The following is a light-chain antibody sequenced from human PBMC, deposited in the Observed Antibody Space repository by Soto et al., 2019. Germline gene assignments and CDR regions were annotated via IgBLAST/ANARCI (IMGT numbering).Light chain of an antibody. CDR3: SSYAVSDSFV. V-gene: IGLV2-8*01. CDR2: EVN. CDR1: SSDVGGNDY. Sequence: QSALTQPPSASGSPGQSVTISCTGTSSDVGGNDYVSWYQQHPGKVPKLMIYEVNKRPSGVPDRFSGSKSGNTASLTVSGLQTEDEADYYCSSYAVSDSFVFGGGTKLTVL. J-gene: IGLJ2*01.